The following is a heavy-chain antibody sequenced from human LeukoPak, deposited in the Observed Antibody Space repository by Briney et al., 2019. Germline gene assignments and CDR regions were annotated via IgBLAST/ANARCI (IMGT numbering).Heavy chain of an antibody. Sequence: GGSLRLSCAASGFTFSSYWMHWVRQAPGKGLVWVSRINSDGSSTSYADSVKGRFTMSRDNAKNSLYLQMNSLRAEDTAVYYCARDVGFGGYSRGIFDYRGQGTLVTVSS. J-gene: IGHJ4*02. CDR3: ARDVGFGGYSRGIFDY. CDR1: GFTFSSYW. D-gene: IGHD3-10*01. CDR2: INSDGSST. V-gene: IGHV3-74*01.